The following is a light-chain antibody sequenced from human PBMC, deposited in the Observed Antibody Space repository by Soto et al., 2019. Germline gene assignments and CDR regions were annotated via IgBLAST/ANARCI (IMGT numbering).Light chain of an antibody. Sequence: QSALTQPASVSGSPGQSITISCTGTNGDVGSYDLVSWYQRYPGEAPKLIIYEVNKRPSGISNRFSGSKSGNTASLTISGLQAEDEAEYDCCSYTSSSTLDVFGTGTKV. CDR1: NGDVGSYDL. J-gene: IGLJ1*01. CDR3: CSYTSSSTLDV. CDR2: EVN. V-gene: IGLV2-14*02.